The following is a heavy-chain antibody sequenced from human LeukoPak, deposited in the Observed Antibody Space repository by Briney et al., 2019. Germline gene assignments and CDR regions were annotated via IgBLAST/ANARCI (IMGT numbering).Heavy chain of an antibody. CDR2: MNPNSGNT. CDR3: ERGPGLWELLDGIDY. V-gene: IGHV1-8*01. D-gene: IGHD1-26*01. Sequence: ASVKVSCKASGYTFTSYDINWVRQATGQGLEWMGWMNPNSGNTGYAQKFQGRVTMTRNTSISTAYMELSSLRSEDTAVYYCERGPGLWELLDGIDYWGQGTLVTVSS. J-gene: IGHJ4*02. CDR1: GYTFTSYD.